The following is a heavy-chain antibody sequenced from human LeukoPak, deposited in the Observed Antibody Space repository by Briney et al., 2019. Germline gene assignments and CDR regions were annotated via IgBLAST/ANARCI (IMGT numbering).Heavy chain of an antibody. Sequence: GSSVTVSFKASGGTFSSYAISWVRQPPGQGLEWMGGIIPIFGTANYAQKFQGRVTITTDESTSTAYMELSSLRSEDTAVYYCARTFGELFRWFDPWGQGTLVTVSS. CDR1: GGTFSSYA. CDR2: IIPIFGTA. J-gene: IGHJ5*02. D-gene: IGHD3-10*01. CDR3: ARTFGELFRWFDP. V-gene: IGHV1-69*05.